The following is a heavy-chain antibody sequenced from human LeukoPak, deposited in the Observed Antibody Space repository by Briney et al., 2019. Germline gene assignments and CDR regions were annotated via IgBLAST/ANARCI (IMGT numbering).Heavy chain of an antibody. J-gene: IGHJ3*02. V-gene: IGHV1-69*04. D-gene: IGHD4/OR15-4a*01. CDR1: GGTFSSYA. CDR3: AILGVLGPFDI. CDR2: IIPILGIA. Sequence: SVKVSCKASGGTFSSYAISWVRQAPGQGLEWMGRIIPILGIANYAQKFQGRVTITADKSTSTAYMELSSLRSEDTAVYYCAILGVLGPFDIWGQGTMVTVSS.